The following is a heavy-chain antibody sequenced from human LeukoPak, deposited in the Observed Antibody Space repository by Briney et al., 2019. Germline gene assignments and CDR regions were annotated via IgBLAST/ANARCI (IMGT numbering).Heavy chain of an antibody. J-gene: IGHJ4*02. CDR1: GFTFSRYG. CDR3: AKVPIVGATEPFDY. Sequence: GGSLRLSCVASGFTFSRYGMHWVRQAPGKGLEWVAVISSDGSNKYYGDSVKGRFTISRDNSKNTLYLQMNSLRAEDTAVYYCAKVPIVGATEPFDYWGQGTLVTVSS. D-gene: IGHD1-26*01. CDR2: ISSDGSNK. V-gene: IGHV3-33*05.